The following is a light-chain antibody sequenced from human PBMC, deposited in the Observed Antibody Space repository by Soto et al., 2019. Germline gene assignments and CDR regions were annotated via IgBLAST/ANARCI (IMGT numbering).Light chain of an antibody. Sequence: EIVLTQSPGTLSLSPGERATLSCRASKSVNSRLLTWNQQKPGQAPRLLMYGASTRATGIPDRFSGSGSGADFTLTISRLEPEDFAVYYCQQYGSSPPTYTFGQGTKLEIK. CDR1: KSVNSRL. V-gene: IGKV3-20*01. CDR2: GAS. CDR3: QQYGSSPPTYT. J-gene: IGKJ2*01.